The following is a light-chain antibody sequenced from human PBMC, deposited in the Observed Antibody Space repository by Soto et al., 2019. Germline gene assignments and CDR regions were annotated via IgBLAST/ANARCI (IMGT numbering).Light chain of an antibody. CDR2: DVT. CDR1: SSDVGGYNS. V-gene: IGLV2-11*01. Sequence: QSALTQPRSVSGSPGQSVTISCTGTSSDVGGYNSVSWYQHHPGKAPKLMIYDVTKRPSGVPDRFSGSKSGNTASLTISGLQAEDEVDYYCCSYAGSRVVFGGGTQLTVL. J-gene: IGLJ2*01. CDR3: CSYAGSRVV.